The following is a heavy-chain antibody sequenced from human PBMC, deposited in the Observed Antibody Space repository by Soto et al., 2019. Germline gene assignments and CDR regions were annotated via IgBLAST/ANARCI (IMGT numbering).Heavy chain of an antibody. V-gene: IGHV5-51*01. CDR2: IYPGDSDT. J-gene: IGHJ4*02. Sequence: PGESLKISCKGSGYSFTSYWIGWVRQMPGKGLEWMGIIYPGDSDTRYSPSFQGQVTISADKSISTAYLQWSSLKASDTAMYYCARRLYFWCGYHIGYYFDYWGQGTLVTVSS. D-gene: IGHD3-3*01. CDR1: GYSFTSYW. CDR3: ARRLYFWCGYHIGYYFDY.